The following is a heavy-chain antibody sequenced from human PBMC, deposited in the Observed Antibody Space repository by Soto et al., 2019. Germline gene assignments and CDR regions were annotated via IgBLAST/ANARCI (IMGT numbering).Heavy chain of an antibody. CDR2: ISSTTNYI. J-gene: IGHJ4*02. CDR1: GFTFTRYS. Sequence: GGSLRLSCAASGFTFTRYSMNWVRQAPGKGLEWVSSISSTTNYIYYGDSMKGRFTISRDNAKNSLFLEMNSLRAEDTAVYYCARESEDLTSNFDYWGQGTLVTVS. CDR3: ARESEDLTSNFDY. V-gene: IGHV3-21*06.